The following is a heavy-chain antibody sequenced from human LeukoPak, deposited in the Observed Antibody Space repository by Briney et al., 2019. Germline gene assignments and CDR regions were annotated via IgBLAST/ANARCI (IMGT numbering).Heavy chain of an antibody. Sequence: PSETLSLTCTVSGGSLSNFYRSWIRQPPGKGLEWIAYIHYSGDTRYNPSLKSRVTISVDTSKNQFSLKLSSVTAADTAVYYCARHAQRYDSSFDCWGQGTLVTVSS. D-gene: IGHD6-13*01. J-gene: IGHJ4*02. CDR2: IHYSGDT. CDR1: GGSLSNFY. CDR3: ARHAQRYDSSFDC. V-gene: IGHV4-59*08.